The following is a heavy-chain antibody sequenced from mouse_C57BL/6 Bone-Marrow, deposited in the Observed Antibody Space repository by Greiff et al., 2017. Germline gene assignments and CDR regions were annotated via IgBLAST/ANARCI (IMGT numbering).Heavy chain of an antibody. V-gene: IGHV1-74*01. CDR1: GYTFTSYW. CDR3: AIAGTEAY. CDR2: LHPSDSDT. J-gene: IGHJ3*01. D-gene: IGHD4-1*01. Sequence: VQLQQPGAELVKPGASVKVSCKASGYTFTSYWMHWVKQRPGQGLEWIGRLHPSDSDTNYNQKFKGKATLTVDKSSSTAYMQLSSLTSEDSAVYYCAIAGTEAYWGQGTLVTVSA.